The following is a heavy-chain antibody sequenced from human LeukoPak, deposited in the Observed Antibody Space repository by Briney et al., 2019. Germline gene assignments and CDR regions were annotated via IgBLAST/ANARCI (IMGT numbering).Heavy chain of an antibody. CDR1: GFMFHDYA. Sequence: GESLKISCAAPGFMFHDYAIHWVRQAPGKGLEWVSLISGDGGSTFYADSVKGRFTISRDNSKNSLYLQMNSLRSDDTALYYCARESESNGWYDYWGQGTLVTVSS. J-gene: IGHJ4*02. CDR3: ARESESNGWYDY. D-gene: IGHD6-19*01. V-gene: IGHV3-43*02. CDR2: ISGDGGST.